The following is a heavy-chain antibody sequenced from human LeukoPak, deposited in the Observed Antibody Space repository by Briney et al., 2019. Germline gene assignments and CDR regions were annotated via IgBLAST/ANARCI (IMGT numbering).Heavy chain of an antibody. CDR1: GFTFSNAW. V-gene: IGHV3-15*01. J-gene: IGHJ4*02. CDR3: TTDMGDFWSGYYVDFDY. D-gene: IGHD3-3*01. CDR2: IKSKTDGGTT. Sequence: GGSLRLSCAAFGFTFSNAWMSWVRQAPGKGLEWVGRIKSKTDGGTTDYAAPVKGRFTISRDDSKNTLYLQMNSLKTEDTAVYYCTTDMGDFWSGYYVDFDYWGQGTLVTVSS.